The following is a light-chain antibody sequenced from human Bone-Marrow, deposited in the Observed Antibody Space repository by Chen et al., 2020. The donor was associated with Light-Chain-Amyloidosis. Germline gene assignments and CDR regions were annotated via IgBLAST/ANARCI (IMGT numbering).Light chain of an antibody. CDR2: RDT. Sequence: SYELTQPPPVLVSPGPPARITCSGDDLPTKYAYWYQQKPGQAPVLVIHRDTERPSGISERFSGSSSGTTATLTISGVQAEDEADYHCQSADSSGTYEVIFGGGTKLTVL. J-gene: IGLJ2*01. CDR1: DLPTKY. CDR3: QSADSSGTYEVI. V-gene: IGLV3-25*03.